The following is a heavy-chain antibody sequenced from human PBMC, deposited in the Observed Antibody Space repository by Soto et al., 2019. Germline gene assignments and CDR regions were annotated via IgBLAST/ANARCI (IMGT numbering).Heavy chain of an antibody. D-gene: IGHD6-13*01. J-gene: IGHJ4*02. Sequence: KPSETLSLTCTVSGGSISSGGYYWSWIRQHPGKGLEWIGYIYYSGSTYYNPSLKSRVTISVDTSKNQFSLKLSSVTAADTAVYYCARDWDSSWYHYFDYWGQGTLVTVSS. V-gene: IGHV4-31*03. CDR3: ARDWDSSWYHYFDY. CDR2: IYYSGST. CDR1: GGSISSGGYY.